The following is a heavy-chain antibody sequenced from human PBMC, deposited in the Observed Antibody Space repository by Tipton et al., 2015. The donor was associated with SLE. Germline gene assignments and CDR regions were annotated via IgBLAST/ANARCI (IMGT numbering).Heavy chain of an antibody. V-gene: IGHV3-20*04. CDR3: ARAFASGSWERDAFDI. Sequence: SLRLSCAAPGFTFDDHGLSWVRQAPGKGLEWVSGISWNGGRTGYTDSVKGRFTISRDNAKNSLYLQMISLRAEDTALYFCARAFASGSWERDAFDIWGPGTMVTVSS. CDR1: GFTFDDHG. D-gene: IGHD6-13*01. J-gene: IGHJ3*02. CDR2: ISWNGGRT.